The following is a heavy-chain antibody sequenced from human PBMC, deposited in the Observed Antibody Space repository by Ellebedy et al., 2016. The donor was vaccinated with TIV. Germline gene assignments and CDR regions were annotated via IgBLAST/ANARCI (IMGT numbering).Heavy chain of an antibody. V-gene: IGHV1-18*01. Sequence: ASVKVSCKASGYTFASHGISWVRLAPGQGLEWMGWISGYNGHTNYAQRFQGRVTMTTDTSTSTAYMELRSLRSEDTAVYYCERVTARPGTPATDRWGQGTLVTVSS. CDR3: ERVTARPGTPATDR. CDR2: ISGYNGHT. D-gene: IGHD2-21*02. CDR1: GYTFASHG. J-gene: IGHJ5*02.